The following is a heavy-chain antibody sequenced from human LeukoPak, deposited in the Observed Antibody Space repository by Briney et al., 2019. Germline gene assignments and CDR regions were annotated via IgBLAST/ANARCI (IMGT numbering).Heavy chain of an antibody. Sequence: GGSLRLSCAASGFTFDDYAMHWVRQAPGEGLEWVSGISWNSGSIGYADSVKGRFTISRDTAKNSLYLQMNSLRAEDTALYYCAKDRSGTYYYYLDVWGKGTTVTVSS. CDR3: AKDRSGTYYYYLDV. D-gene: IGHD6-25*01. V-gene: IGHV3-9*01. J-gene: IGHJ6*03. CDR2: ISWNSGSI. CDR1: GFTFDDYA.